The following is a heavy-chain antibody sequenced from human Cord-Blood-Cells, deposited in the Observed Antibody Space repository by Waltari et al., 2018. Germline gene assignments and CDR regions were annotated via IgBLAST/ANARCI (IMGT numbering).Heavy chain of an antibody. J-gene: IGHJ4*02. CDR3: ARRHYTVVTPFDY. V-gene: IGHV4-34*01. D-gene: IGHD2-21*02. CDR1: GGSFSGYY. Sequence: QVQLQQWGAGLLKPSETLSLTCAVYGGSFSGYYWSWIRQPPGKGLEWIGEINHSGSTNYTPSLKSRVTISVDTSKNHFSLKLSSVTAADTAVYYCARRHYTVVTPFDYWGQGTLVTVSS. CDR2: INHSGST.